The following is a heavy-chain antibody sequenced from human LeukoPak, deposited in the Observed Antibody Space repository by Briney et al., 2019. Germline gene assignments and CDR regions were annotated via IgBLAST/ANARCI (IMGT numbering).Heavy chain of an antibody. Sequence: PSETLSLTCTVSGGSINSYYWSWIRQPPGKGLEWIGYIYYSGSTNYNPSLKSRVTISVDTSKNQISLKMSSVTAADTAVYYCARARDGHINNWFDPWGQGTLVTVSS. CDR2: IYYSGST. CDR3: ARARDGHINNWFDP. V-gene: IGHV4-59*01. CDR1: GGSINSYY. J-gene: IGHJ5*02. D-gene: IGHD5-24*01.